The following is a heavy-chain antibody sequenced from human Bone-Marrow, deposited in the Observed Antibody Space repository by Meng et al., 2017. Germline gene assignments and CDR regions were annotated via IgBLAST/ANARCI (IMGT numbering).Heavy chain of an antibody. CDR2: IYNSGST. CDR1: GGSISSGDYY. D-gene: IGHD2-21*01. V-gene: IGHV4-30-4*01. CDR3: AREGRSHQVGVSVY. J-gene: IGHJ4*02. Sequence: QVQLQESGLGLVKPSRTLAHNRTVSGGSISSGDYYWSGIRQPPGKGLEWIGYIYNSGSTYYNPSLKSRVTISVDTSKNQFSLKLRFVTAADTAVYYCAREGRSHQVGVSVYWGQGNLVTVSS.